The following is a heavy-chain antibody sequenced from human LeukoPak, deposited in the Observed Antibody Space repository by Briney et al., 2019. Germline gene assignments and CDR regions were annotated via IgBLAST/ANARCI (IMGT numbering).Heavy chain of an antibody. CDR3: AATSIAARREKGNFDY. J-gene: IGHJ4*02. V-gene: IGHV4-39*07. D-gene: IGHD6-6*01. CDR2: IYYSGST. Sequence: PSETLSLTCTVSGGSISSSSYYWGWIRQPPGKGLEWIGSIYYSGSTNYNPSLKSRVTISVDTSKNQFSLKLSSVTAADTAVYYCAATSIAARREKGNFDYWGQGTLVTVSS. CDR1: GGSISSSSYY.